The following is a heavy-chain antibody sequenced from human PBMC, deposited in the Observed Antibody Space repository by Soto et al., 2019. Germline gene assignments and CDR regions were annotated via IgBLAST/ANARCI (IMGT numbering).Heavy chain of an antibody. CDR2: ISYDGSNK. D-gene: IGHD6-6*01. CDR1: GFTFSSYA. CDR3: ARDYSSSSLFYYYYYGMDV. V-gene: IGHV3-30-3*01. Sequence: QVQLVESGGGVVQPGRSLRLSCAASGFTFSSYAMHWVRQAPGKGLEWVAVISYDGSNKYYADSVKGRFTISRDNSKNTLYLQRNSLRAEDTAVYYCARDYSSSSLFYYYYYGMDVWGQGTTVTVSS. J-gene: IGHJ6*02.